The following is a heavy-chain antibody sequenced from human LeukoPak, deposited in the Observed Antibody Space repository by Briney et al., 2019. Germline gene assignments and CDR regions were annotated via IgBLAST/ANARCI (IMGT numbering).Heavy chain of an antibody. V-gene: IGHV3-48*03. CDR2: ISSSGSTI. Sequence: PGGSLRLSCAASGFTFSSYEMNWVRQAPGKGLEWVSYISSSGSTIYYADSVKGRFTISRHNAKNSLFLQMNSLRAEDSAVYYCARDGSGYSDPVDYWGQGTLVTVSS. CDR3: ARDGSGYSDPVDY. CDR1: GFTFSSYE. J-gene: IGHJ4*02. D-gene: IGHD3-22*01.